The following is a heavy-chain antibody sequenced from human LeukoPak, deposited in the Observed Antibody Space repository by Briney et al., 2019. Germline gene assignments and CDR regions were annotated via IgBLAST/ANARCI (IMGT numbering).Heavy chain of an antibody. V-gene: IGHV1-18*01. J-gene: IGHJ4*02. CDR1: GYTFTSYG. Sequence: ASVKVSCKASGYTFTSYGISWVRQAPGQGLEWMGWISAYNGNTNYAQKLQGRVTMTTDTSTSTAYMELRSLRSDDTAVYYCARDWPSPTAGDYDYWGQGTLVTVSS. D-gene: IGHD4-17*01. CDR2: ISAYNGNT. CDR3: ARDWPSPTAGDYDY.